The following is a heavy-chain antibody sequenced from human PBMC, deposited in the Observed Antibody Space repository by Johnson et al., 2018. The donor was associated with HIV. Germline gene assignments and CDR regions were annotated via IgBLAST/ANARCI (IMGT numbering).Heavy chain of an antibody. CDR2: IWYDGSII. Sequence: QVQLVESGGGLVQPGGSLRLSCAASGFTFSSYGMHWVRQAPGKGLEWVAVIWYDGSIISYADSVKGRLTISRDNAKNTLFLQMNSLRPEDTAVYYCARGYCTYGVCYTRVDGFDIWGQGTMVTVSS. D-gene: IGHD2-8*01. CDR3: ARGYCTYGVCYTRVDGFDI. J-gene: IGHJ3*02. CDR1: GFTFSSYG. V-gene: IGHV3-33*01.